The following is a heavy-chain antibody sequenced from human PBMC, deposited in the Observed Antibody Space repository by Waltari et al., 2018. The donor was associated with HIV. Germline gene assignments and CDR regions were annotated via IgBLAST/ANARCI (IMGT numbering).Heavy chain of an antibody. CDR2: IWCDGSNK. J-gene: IGHJ4*02. V-gene: IGHV3-33*01. D-gene: IGHD1-26*01. CDR1: GFTFSSYG. Sequence: QVQLVESGGGVVQPGRSLRLSCAASGFTFSSYGMHWVRQAPGKGVEEVAVIWCDGSNKYYADSVKGRFSISRDNSKYTLYLQMNSLRAEDTAVYYCARGAGWELRYGDYWGQGTLVTVSS. CDR3: ARGAGWELRYGDY.